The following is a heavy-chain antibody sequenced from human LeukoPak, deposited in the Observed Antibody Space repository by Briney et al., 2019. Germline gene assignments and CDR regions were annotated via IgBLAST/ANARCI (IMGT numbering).Heavy chain of an antibody. D-gene: IGHD2-2*02. V-gene: IGHV1-2*02. CDR3: AREGPGVGYCSSTSCYTEAFDI. Sequence: ASVKVSCKASGYTFTGYYMHWVRQAPGQGLEWLGWINPNSGGTNYAQKFQGRVTMTRDTSISTAYMELSRLRSDDTAVYYCAREGPGVGYCSSTSCYTEAFDIWGQGTMVTVSS. CDR1: GYTFTGYY. J-gene: IGHJ3*02. CDR2: INPNSGGT.